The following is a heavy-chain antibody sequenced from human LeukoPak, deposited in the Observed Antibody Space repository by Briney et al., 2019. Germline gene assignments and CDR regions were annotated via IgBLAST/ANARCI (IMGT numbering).Heavy chain of an antibody. D-gene: IGHD2-2*01. Sequence: GGSLRLSCAASGFTFSSYSMNWVRQAPGKGLEWVSYISSSSSTIYYADSVKGRFTISRDNSKNTLYLQMNSLRAEDTAVYYCAKAVKGASTSFNWFDPWGQGTLVTVSS. CDR1: GFTFSSYS. CDR2: ISSSSSTI. V-gene: IGHV3-48*01. J-gene: IGHJ5*02. CDR3: AKAVKGASTSFNWFDP.